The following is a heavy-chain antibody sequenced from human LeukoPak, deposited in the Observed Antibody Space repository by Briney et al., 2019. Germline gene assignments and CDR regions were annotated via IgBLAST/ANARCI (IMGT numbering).Heavy chain of an antibody. V-gene: IGHV3-23*01. CDR2: ISGSGGST. J-gene: IGHJ4*02. CDR3: AKDRGGYSSSSYYFDY. Sequence: GGSLRLSCAASGFTFSSYAMSWVRQAPGKGLEWVSAISGSGGSTYYADSVKGRFTISRDNSKNTLYLQMNSLRAEDTAVYYCAKDRGGYSSSSYYFDYWGQGTLVTVSS. D-gene: IGHD6-6*01. CDR1: GFTFSSYA.